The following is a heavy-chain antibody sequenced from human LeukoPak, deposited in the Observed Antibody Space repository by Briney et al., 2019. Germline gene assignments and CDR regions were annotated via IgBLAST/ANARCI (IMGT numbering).Heavy chain of an antibody. J-gene: IGHJ4*02. CDR2: ISYDGSNK. V-gene: IGHV3-30-3*01. CDR1: GFTFSSYA. D-gene: IGHD6-13*01. CDR3: ACSWYLVQPFDY. Sequence: GGSLRLSCAASGFTFSSYAMPWVRQAPGKGLEWVAVISYDGSNKYYADSVKGRFTISRDNSKNTLYLQMNSLRAEDTAVYYCACSWYLVQPFDYWGQGTLVTVSS.